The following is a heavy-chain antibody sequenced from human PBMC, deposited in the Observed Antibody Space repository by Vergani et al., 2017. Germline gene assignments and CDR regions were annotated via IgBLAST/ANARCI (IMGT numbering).Heavy chain of an antibody. Sequence: QVQLVQSGAEVKKPGASVKVSCKASGYTFTSYAMHWVRQAPGQGLEWMGWINTNTGNPTYAQGFTGRFVFSLDTSVSTAYLQISSLKAEDTAVYYCARQGRDFWSGYYYYYYMDVWGKGTTVTVSS. D-gene: IGHD3-3*01. J-gene: IGHJ6*03. V-gene: IGHV7-4-1*02. CDR3: ARQGRDFWSGYYYYYYMDV. CDR2: INTNTGNP. CDR1: GYTFTSYA.